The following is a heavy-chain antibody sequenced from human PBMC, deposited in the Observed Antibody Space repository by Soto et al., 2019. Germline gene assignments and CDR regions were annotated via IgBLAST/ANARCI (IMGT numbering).Heavy chain of an antibody. V-gene: IGHV4-34*01. J-gene: IGHJ6*02. CDR1: GGSFSGYY. Sequence: SETLSLTYAVYGGSFSGYYWSWIRQPPGKGLEWIGGINHSGSTNYNPSLKSRVTISVDTSKNQFSLKLSSVTAADTAVYYCARDSRHSSGWYVFYYGMDVWGQGTTVTVSS. CDR2: INHSGST. CDR3: ARDSRHSSGWYVFYYGMDV. D-gene: IGHD6-19*01.